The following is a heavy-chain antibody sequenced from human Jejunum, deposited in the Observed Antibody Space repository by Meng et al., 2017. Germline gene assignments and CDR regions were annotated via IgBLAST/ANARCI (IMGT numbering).Heavy chain of an antibody. V-gene: IGHV4-30-4*08. CDR3: ARHIRTTQKAFDC. CDR2: ISYAGST. D-gene: IGHD1-1*01. J-gene: IGHJ4*02. Sequence: QVQLQESGPGLVKPSQTLSLTCTVSGGSMSHSHYYWTWIRHHPGKVLEWIGYISYAGSTNYNPSLKSRVTISEDKSKNQITLRLTSVAAADTALYFCARHIRTTQKAFDCWGLGTLVTVSS. CDR1: GGSMSHSHYY.